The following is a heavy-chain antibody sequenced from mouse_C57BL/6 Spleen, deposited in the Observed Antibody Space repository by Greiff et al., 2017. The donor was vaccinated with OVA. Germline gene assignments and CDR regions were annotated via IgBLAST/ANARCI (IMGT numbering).Heavy chain of an antibody. CDR3: ARTAYYSSRSPMAY. CDR1: GYSFTDYN. V-gene: IGHV1-39*01. J-gene: IGHJ3*01. D-gene: IGHD1-1*01. Sequence: VQLQQSGPELVKPGASVKISCKASGYSFTDYNMNWVKQSNGKSLEWIGVINPNYGSTSYNQKFKGKATLTVDQSSSTAYMELHSLTSEDSAVYYGARTAYYSSRSPMAYWGQGTLVTVSA. CDR2: INPNYGST.